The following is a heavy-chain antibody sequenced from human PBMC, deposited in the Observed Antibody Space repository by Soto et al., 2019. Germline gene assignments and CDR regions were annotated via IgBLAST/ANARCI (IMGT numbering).Heavy chain of an antibody. CDR1: GFTFSSYW. Sequence: EERLVESGGGLVQPGGSLRLSCAASGFTFSSYWMTWVRQAPGKGLEWVANIKKDESKKSYLDSVRGRLTISRDNAKNSLYLQMDSLTAEDTALYYCARDVSPGSSSWYFDAFDLWGQGTMVTVSS. CDR2: IKKDESKK. D-gene: IGHD6-13*01. V-gene: IGHV3-7*05. CDR3: ARDVSPGSSSWYFDAFDL. J-gene: IGHJ3*01.